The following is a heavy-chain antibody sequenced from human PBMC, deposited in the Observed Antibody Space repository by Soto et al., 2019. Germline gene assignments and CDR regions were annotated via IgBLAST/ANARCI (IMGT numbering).Heavy chain of an antibody. Sequence: SGTLSLTCTVSCDSITGNCSFRDWIRQPPGKGLEWIGSIYYSGTTYYNPSLKSRVTISVDRSKNQFSLKLSSVTAEDTAVYYCARHFSVDYFDYWGQGALVTVS. J-gene: IGHJ4*02. V-gene: IGHV4-39*01. CDR2: IYYSGTT. CDR3: ARHFSVDYFDY. CDR1: CDSITGNCSF.